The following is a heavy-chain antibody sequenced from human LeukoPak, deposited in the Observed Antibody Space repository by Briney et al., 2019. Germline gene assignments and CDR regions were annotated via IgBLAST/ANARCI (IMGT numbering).Heavy chain of an antibody. J-gene: IGHJ4*02. V-gene: IGHV3-30*04. Sequence: GGSLRLSCAASGFTFTRYTMHWVRQAPGKGLEWVAIISFDESPKYYADSVKGRFSISRDNSKNMLFLQMNSLKPEDTAVYYCAKVGWYPTSFHSCGPGKLVTVSS. CDR1: GFTFTRYT. CDR3: AKVGWYPTSFHS. D-gene: IGHD6-19*01. CDR2: ISFDESPK.